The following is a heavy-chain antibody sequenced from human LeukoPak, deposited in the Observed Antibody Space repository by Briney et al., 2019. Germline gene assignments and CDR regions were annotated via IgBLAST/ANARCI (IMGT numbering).Heavy chain of an antibody. CDR1: GYTFTGYY. Sequence: ASVKVSCKASGYTFTGYYMHWVRQAPGQGLEWMGWINPNSGGTNYAQKFQGRVTMTRDTSISTAYMELSRLRSDDTAVYYCARDSPDYYDSSGLANWFDSWGQGTLVTVSS. CDR2: INPNSGGT. J-gene: IGHJ5*01. V-gene: IGHV1-2*02. CDR3: ARDSPDYYDSSGLANWFDS. D-gene: IGHD3-22*01.